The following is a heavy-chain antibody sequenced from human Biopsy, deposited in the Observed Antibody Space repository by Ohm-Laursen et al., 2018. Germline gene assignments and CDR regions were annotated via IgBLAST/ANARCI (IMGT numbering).Heavy chain of an antibody. D-gene: IGHD6-19*01. Sequence: SVKVSCKASGGAFTNYAINWVRQAPGHGLEWMGGINTVSKTTGYAEMIQGRVTFTADVTTTTAYMDLSGLRSEDTAVYYCVAYPSSGFFENNDDFAMDVWGQGTTVIVSS. V-gene: IGHV1-69*13. J-gene: IGHJ6*02. CDR1: GGAFTNYA. CDR2: INTVSKTT. CDR3: VAYPSSGFFENNDDFAMDV.